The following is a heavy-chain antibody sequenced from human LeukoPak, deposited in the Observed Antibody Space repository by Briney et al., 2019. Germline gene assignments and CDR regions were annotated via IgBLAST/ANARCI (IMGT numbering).Heavy chain of an antibody. CDR2: VFHSGST. Sequence: SGTLSLTCTVSGGSISSYYWSWIRQPPGKGLEWIGYVFHSGSTNYNPSLRSRVTISVDTSKNQFSLKLTSVTAADTAVYYCARDSSGYYRIDYWGQGTLVTVSS. CDR3: ARDSSGYYRIDY. V-gene: IGHV4-59*08. J-gene: IGHJ4*02. D-gene: IGHD3-22*01. CDR1: GGSISSYY.